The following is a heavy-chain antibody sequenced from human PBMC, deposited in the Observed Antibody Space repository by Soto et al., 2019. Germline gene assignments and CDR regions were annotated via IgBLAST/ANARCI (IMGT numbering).Heavy chain of an antibody. V-gene: IGHV3-74*01. J-gene: IGHJ5*02. CDR2: SDTDGGGT. CDR1: GFTLRSHR. Sequence: EVQLVESGGGVVQQGGSLRVSCEASGFTLRSHRIHWVRQVPGKGLEWVSRSDTDGGGTSYADSVKGRFTISTDNAKNTVNLQMNGLRGEDTAVYYGATVFDLWGQGTLVTFSA. CDR3: ATVFDL.